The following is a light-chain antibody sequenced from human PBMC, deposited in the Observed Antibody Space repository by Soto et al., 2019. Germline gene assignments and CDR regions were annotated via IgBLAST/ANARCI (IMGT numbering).Light chain of an antibody. CDR3: CSYAGSSTYV. V-gene: IGLV2-23*01. Sequence: QSVLTQPASVSGSPGQSITIPCTGTSSDVGSYNLVSWYQQHPGKAPKLMIYEGSKRPSGVSNRFSGSKSGNTASPTISGLQAEDEADYYCCSYAGSSTYVFGTGTKLTVL. J-gene: IGLJ1*01. CDR2: EGS. CDR1: SSDVGSYNL.